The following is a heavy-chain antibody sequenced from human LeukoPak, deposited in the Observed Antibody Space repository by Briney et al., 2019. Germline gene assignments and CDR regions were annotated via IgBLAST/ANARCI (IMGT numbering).Heavy chain of an antibody. CDR1: GGSISSFH. V-gene: IGHV4-59*01. CDR3: ARTYSGRSYYFDC. D-gene: IGHD1-26*01. Sequence: PSETLSLTCTVSGGSISSFHWSWIRHPPGKGLEHIGNIYDSGSTYYNPSLKSRVTISVDTSKNQFSLKLSSVTAADTAVYYCARTYSGRSYYFDCWGQGTLVTVSS. J-gene: IGHJ4*02. CDR2: IYDSGST.